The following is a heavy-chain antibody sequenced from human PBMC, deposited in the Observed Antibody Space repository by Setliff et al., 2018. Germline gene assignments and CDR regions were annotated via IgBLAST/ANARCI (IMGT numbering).Heavy chain of an antibody. J-gene: IGHJ4*02. CDR1: GFTVSSNY. V-gene: IGHV3-66*02. CDR2: IYSGGST. D-gene: IGHD3-10*01. Sequence: GGSLSLSCAASGFTVSSNYMSWVRQAPGKGLEWVSVIYSGGSTYYADSVKGRFTISRDNSKNTLYLQMNSLRAEDTAVYYCARDPPPSETDTYYYGSGSYYNFDYWGQGTLVTVSS. CDR3: ARDPPPSETDTYYYGSGSYYNFDY.